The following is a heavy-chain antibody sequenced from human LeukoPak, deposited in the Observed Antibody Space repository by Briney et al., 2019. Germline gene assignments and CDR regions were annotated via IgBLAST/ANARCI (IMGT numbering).Heavy chain of an antibody. CDR1: GGSFSGYY. CDR2: INHSGST. D-gene: IGHD3-22*01. Sequence: SETLSLTCAVYGGSFSGYYWSWIRQPPGKGLEWIGEINHSGSTNYNPSLKSRVTISVDMSKNQFSLKLSSVTAADTAVYYCARGGGTYDSSGYYYDWFDPWGQGTLVTVSS. CDR3: ARGGGTYDSSGYYYDWFDP. V-gene: IGHV4-34*01. J-gene: IGHJ5*02.